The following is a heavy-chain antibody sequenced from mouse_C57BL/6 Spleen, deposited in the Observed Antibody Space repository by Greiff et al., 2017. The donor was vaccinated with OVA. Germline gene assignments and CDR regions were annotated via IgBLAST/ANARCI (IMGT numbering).Heavy chain of an antibody. Sequence: QVQLQQSGPELVKPGASVKISCKASGYAFSSSWMNWVKQRPGKGLEWIGRIYPGDGDTNYNGKLKGKATLTADKSSSTAYMQLSSLTSEDSAVYFCARSQTAQAIDYWGQGTTRTVSS. CDR1: GYAFSSSW. CDR2: IYPGDGDT. D-gene: IGHD3-2*02. CDR3: ARSQTAQAIDY. V-gene: IGHV1-82*01. J-gene: IGHJ2*01.